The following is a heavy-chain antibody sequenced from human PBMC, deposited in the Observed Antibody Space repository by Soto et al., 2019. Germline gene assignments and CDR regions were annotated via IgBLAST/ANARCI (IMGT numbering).Heavy chain of an antibody. CDR1: GFTFSSYG. CDR2: IWYDGSNK. V-gene: IGHV3-33*01. CDR3: ARDQGWFDP. Sequence: QVQLVESGGGVVQPGRSLRLSCAASGFTFSSYGMHWVRQAPGKGLEWVAVIWYDGSNKYYADSVKGRFTISRDNSKNTLFLQMNSLRVEDTAVYYCARDQGWFDPWGQGTLVTVSS. J-gene: IGHJ5*02.